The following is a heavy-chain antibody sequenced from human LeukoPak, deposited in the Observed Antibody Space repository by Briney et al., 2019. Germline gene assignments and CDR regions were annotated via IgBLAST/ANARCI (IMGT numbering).Heavy chain of an antibody. V-gene: IGHV3-53*01. D-gene: IGHD3-22*01. Sequence: GGSLRLSCAASGFTVSSNYMSWVRQAPGKGLEWVSVIYSGGSTYYADSVKGRFTISRDNPKNTLYLQMNSLRAEDTAVYYCAIDLDSSGSYDGVYSWGQGTLVTVSS. CDR1: GFTVSSNY. CDR3: AIDLDSSGSYDGVYS. J-gene: IGHJ4*02. CDR2: IYSGGST.